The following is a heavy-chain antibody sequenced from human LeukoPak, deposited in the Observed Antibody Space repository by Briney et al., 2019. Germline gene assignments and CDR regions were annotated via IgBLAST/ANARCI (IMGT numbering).Heavy chain of an antibody. V-gene: IGHV3-33*08. CDR1: GFTFRSFG. J-gene: IGHJ4*02. Sequence: PGGSLRLSCAASGFTFRSFGMHWVRQAPGKGLEWVAVISYDGSNRYYAESVKGRFTISRDNAKNSLYLQMNSLRAEDTAVYYCAREDLTSTPFDYWGQGTLVTVSS. CDR2: ISYDGSNR. CDR3: AREDLTSTPFDY.